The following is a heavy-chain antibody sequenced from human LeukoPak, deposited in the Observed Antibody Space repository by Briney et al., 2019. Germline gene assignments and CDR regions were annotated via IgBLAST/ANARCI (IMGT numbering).Heavy chain of an antibody. V-gene: IGHV4-59*12. CDR3: ARGNRQLAYYGSGSRLPFDS. J-gene: IGHJ4*02. D-gene: IGHD3-10*01. CDR1: GDSISNYY. Sequence: PSETLSLTCTVSGDSISNYYWNWIRQPPGKGLEWIGYIFYSGSTNYNPSLKSRVTISVDTSENQFSLRLTSVTAADTAVYYCARGNRQLAYYGSGSRLPFDSWGQGTLVTVSS. CDR2: IFYSGST.